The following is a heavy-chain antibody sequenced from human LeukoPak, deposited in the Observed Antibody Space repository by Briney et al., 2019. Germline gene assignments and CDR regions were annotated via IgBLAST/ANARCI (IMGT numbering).Heavy chain of an antibody. CDR3: ARARYSDSGGCTFDY. CDR1: GDSINNYY. CDR2: VYYSGST. J-gene: IGHJ4*02. Sequence: SETLSLTCTVSGDSINNYYWSWIRQPPGKGLGWIGYVYYSGSTNYNPSLKSRVTISVDRSRNQFSLKLSSVTAADTAVYYCARARYSDSGGCTFDYWGQGTLVTVSS. V-gene: IGHV4-59*01. D-gene: IGHD3-22*01.